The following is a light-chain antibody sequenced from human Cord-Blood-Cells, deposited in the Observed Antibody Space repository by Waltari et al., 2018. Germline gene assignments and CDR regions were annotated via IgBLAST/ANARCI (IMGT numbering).Light chain of an antibody. V-gene: IGKV4-1*01. CDR1: QSVLYCSNNKNY. CDR2: WAS. J-gene: IGKJ1*01. Sequence: IFITKTPYSLALPQRGKPTINFNSSQSVLYCSNNKNYLAWYQQKPGQPPKLLIYWASTRESGVPDRFSGSGSGTDFTLTISSLQAEDVAVYYCQQYYSTPWTFGQGTKVEIK. CDR3: QQYYSTPWT.